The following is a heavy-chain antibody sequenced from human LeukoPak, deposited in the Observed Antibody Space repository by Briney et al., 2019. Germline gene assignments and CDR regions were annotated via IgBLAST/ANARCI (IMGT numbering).Heavy chain of an antibody. D-gene: IGHD1-26*01. Sequence: GGSLRLSCAASGFTFSNYWMSWVRQAPGKGLEWVANIQQDGSEIYYVDSVKGRYTISRDNAKNALYLQMNSLRAEDTAVYYCARDKVVGATYFDYWGQGTLVTVSS. CDR1: GFTFSNYW. J-gene: IGHJ4*02. CDR3: ARDKVVGATYFDY. V-gene: IGHV3-7*01. CDR2: IQQDGSEI.